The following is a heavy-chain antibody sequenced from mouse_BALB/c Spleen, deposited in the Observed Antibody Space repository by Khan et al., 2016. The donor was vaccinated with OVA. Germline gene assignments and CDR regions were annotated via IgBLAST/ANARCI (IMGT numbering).Heavy chain of an antibody. D-gene: IGHD2-3*01. V-gene: IGHV9-3-1*01. CDR1: GYTFTNNG. CDR3: ARVGYSGTMDY. Sequence: LVESGPELKKPGETVKISCKASGYTFTNNGMNWAKQAPGKGLKWMGWINTYTGEPTYAADFKGRFAFSLDTSASTAYLQINNLRNEDTSTYFCARVGYSGTMDYWGQGTSVTVSS. CDR2: INTYTGEP. J-gene: IGHJ4*01.